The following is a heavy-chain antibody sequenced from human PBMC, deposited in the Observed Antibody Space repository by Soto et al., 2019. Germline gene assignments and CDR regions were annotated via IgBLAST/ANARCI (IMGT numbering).Heavy chain of an antibody. D-gene: IGHD4-4*01. V-gene: IGHV1-69*13. J-gene: IGHJ6*02. Sequence: SVKVSCKASGGTFSSYAISWVRQAPGQGLEWMGGIIPIFGTANYAQKFQGRVTITADESTSTAYMELSSLRSEETAVYYCASYSSYVHGLYYYYYGMDVWGQGTTVTVSS. CDR3: ASYSSYVHGLYYYYYGMDV. CDR1: GGTFSSYA. CDR2: IIPIFGTA.